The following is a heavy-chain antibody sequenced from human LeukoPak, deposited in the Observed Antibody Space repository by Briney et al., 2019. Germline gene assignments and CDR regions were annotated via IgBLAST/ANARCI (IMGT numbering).Heavy chain of an antibody. CDR1: GFTVSSNY. CDR3: ARGHVAYCGGDCYSEYFQH. J-gene: IGHJ1*01. V-gene: IGHV3-66*02. CDR2: IYSGGST. D-gene: IGHD2-21*02. Sequence: GGSLRLSCAASGFTVSSNYMSWVRQAPGKGLEWVSVIYSGGSTYYADSVKGRFTISRDNSKNTLYLQMNSLRAEDTAVYYCARGHVAYCGGDCYSEYFQHWGQGTLVTVSS.